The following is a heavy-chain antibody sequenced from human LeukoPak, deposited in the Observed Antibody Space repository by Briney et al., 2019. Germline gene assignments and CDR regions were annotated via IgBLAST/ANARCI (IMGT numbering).Heavy chain of an antibody. Sequence: GGSLRLSCAASGFTFSSYSMNWVRQAPGKGLVWVSSISSSSSYIYYADSVKGRFTISRDNAKNSLYLQMNSLRAEDTAVYYCARDPVGVITTVYYFDCWGQGTLVTVSS. CDR3: ARDPVGVITTVYYFDC. J-gene: IGHJ4*02. CDR2: ISSSSSYI. D-gene: IGHD3-22*01. V-gene: IGHV3-21*01. CDR1: GFTFSSYS.